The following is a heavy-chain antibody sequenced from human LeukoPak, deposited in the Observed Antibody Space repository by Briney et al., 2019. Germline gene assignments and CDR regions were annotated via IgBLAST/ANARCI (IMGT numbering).Heavy chain of an antibody. J-gene: IGHJ4*02. V-gene: IGHV3-48*01. CDR2: ITSSSSSI. D-gene: IGHD3-22*01. CDR3: ASAKTTYYYDSSGYEVLDY. Sequence: PGGSLRLSCAASGFTFSGYSMNWVRQAPGAGLEWISYITSSSSSIDYADSVKGRFTISRDNSKNTLYLQMNSLRAEDTAVYYCASAKTTYYYDSSGYEVLDYWGQGTLVTVSS. CDR1: GFTFSGYS.